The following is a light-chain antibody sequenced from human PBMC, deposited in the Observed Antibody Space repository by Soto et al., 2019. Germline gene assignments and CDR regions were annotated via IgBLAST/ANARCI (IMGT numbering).Light chain of an antibody. J-gene: IGKJ2*01. Sequence: DIQMTQSPSSLSASIGDRVTITCRASHNIHTYLNWYQQKPAKAPKLLISVASNLQSGVPSRFSGSASGTNFTLTLTSLQPEDFATYYCQQSFTIPYTFGQGTKLETK. CDR1: HNIHTY. CDR2: VAS. CDR3: QQSFTIPYT. V-gene: IGKV1-39*01.